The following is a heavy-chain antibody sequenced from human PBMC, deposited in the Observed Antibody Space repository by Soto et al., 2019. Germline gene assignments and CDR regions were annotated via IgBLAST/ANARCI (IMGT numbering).Heavy chain of an antibody. D-gene: IGHD6-13*01. V-gene: IGHV3-23*01. J-gene: IGHJ6*02. CDR2: ISGSGGST. CDR1: GFTFSSYA. Sequence: GGSLRLSCAASGFTFSSYAMSWVRQAPGKGLEWVSAISGSGGSTYYADSVKGRFTISRDNSKNTLYLQMNSLRAEDTAVYYCAKGSQQLSFYYYYGMDVWGQGTTVTVSS. CDR3: AKGSQQLSFYYYYGMDV.